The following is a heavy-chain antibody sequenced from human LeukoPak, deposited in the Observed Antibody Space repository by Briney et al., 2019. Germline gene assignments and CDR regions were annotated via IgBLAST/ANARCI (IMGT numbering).Heavy chain of an antibody. CDR2: IYPGDFDT. CDR1: GYSFTSYW. Sequence: GESLKISCKGSGYSFTSYWIGWVRHMPGKGLEWMGIIYPGDFDTRYSPSFQGQVTISVDKSISTAYLRWSSLKASDTAMYYCARRAVQYCGGDCTKCYFDYWGQGTLVTVSS. J-gene: IGHJ4*02. V-gene: IGHV5-51*01. D-gene: IGHD2-21*02. CDR3: ARRAVQYCGGDCTKCYFDY.